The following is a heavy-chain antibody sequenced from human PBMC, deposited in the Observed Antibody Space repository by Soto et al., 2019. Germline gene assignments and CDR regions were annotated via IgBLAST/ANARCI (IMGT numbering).Heavy chain of an antibody. D-gene: IGHD2-2*01. CDR3: ARLPDY. V-gene: IGHV4-30-2*01. Sequence: QLQLQESGSGLVKPSQTLSLTCAVSGGSISSGGYSWSWIRQQPGKGLEWIVYMYHSGSTYYNPSLKSRVTTSIDRSNNQFSLKPGSVTAADTAVYYCARLPDYWGQVILVTVAS. J-gene: IGHJ4*02. CDR2: MYHSGST. CDR1: GGSISSGGYS.